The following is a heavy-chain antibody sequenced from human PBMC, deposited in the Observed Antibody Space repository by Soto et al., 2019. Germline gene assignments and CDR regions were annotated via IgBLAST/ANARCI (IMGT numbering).Heavy chain of an antibody. CDR2: IYSGGST. CDR3: AKDAISLDGVWLAHD. D-gene: IGHD5-12*01. Sequence: PGGSLRLSCAASGFTVSSNYMSWVRQAPGKGLEWVSVIYSGGSTYYADSVKGRFTISRDNSKNTLYLQMNSLRAEDTAVYYCAKDAISLDGVWLAHDWGQGTVVTVSS. V-gene: IGHV3-53*01. CDR1: GFTVSSNY. J-gene: IGHJ4*02.